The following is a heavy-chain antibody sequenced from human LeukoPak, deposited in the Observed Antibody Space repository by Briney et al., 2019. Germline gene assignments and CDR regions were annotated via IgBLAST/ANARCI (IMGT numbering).Heavy chain of an antibody. CDR3: ARDRGELVVPAADAFDI. V-gene: IGHV4-59*12. CDR2: IYYSGST. J-gene: IGHJ3*02. CDR1: GGSISSYY. Sequence: SETLSLTCTVSGGSISSYYWSWIRQPPGKGLEWIGYIYYSGSTNYNPSLKSRVTISVDTSKNQFSLKLSSVTAADTAVYYCARDRGELVVPAADAFDIWGQGTMVTVSS. D-gene: IGHD2-2*01.